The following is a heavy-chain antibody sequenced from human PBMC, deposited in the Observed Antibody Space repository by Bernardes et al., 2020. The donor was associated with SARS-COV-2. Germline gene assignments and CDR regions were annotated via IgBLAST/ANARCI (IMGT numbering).Heavy chain of an antibody. CDR1: GFTFSSYA. J-gene: IGHJ6*02. CDR3: ARVWGSYRLRPHYGMDV. Sequence: GGSLRLSCAASGFTFSSYAMHWVRQAPGKGLEWVAVISYDGSNKYYADSVKGRFTISRDNSKNTLYLQMNSLRAEDTAVYYCARVWGSYRLRPHYGMDVWGQGTTVTVSS. V-gene: IGHV3-30-3*01. CDR2: ISYDGSNK. D-gene: IGHD3-16*02.